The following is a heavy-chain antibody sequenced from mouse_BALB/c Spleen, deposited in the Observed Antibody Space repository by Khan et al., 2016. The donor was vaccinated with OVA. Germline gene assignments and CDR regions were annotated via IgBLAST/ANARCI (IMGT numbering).Heavy chain of an antibody. D-gene: IGHD2-14*01. CDR2: IWGGGGT. Sequence: QVQLKESGPGLVAPSQSLSITCTVSGFSLSRYNIHWVRQPPGKGLEWLGMIWGGGGTDYNSTLKSRLSIRKDNSQSQVLLKMNSLHTDDTAMYYGARASYRYDGYYAMDYWGQGTSVTVSS. V-gene: IGHV2-6-4*01. J-gene: IGHJ4*01. CDR3: ARASYRYDGYYAMDY. CDR1: GFSLSRYN.